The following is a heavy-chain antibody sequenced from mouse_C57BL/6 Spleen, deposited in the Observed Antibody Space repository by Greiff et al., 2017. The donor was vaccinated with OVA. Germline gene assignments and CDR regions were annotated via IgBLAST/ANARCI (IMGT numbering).Heavy chain of an antibody. Sequence: ESGPGLVKPSQSLSLTCSVTGYSITSGYYWNWIRQFPGNKLEWMGYISYDGSNNYNPSLKNRISITRDTSKNQFFLKLNSVTTEDTATYYCARGPGTAMDYWGQGTSVTVSS. CDR3: ARGPGTAMDY. CDR2: ISYDGSN. D-gene: IGHD3-3*01. V-gene: IGHV3-6*01. J-gene: IGHJ4*01. CDR1: GYSITSGYY.